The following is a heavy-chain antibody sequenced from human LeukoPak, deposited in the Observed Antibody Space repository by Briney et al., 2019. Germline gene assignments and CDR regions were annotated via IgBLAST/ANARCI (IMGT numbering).Heavy chain of an antibody. CDR1: GFSFSTYE. CDR3: AELGITMIGGV. Sequence: NPGGSLRLSCAASGFSFSTYEFHWVRHAPGKGLEWVSYISSSGSTIYYADSVKGRFTISRDNAKNSLYLQMNSLRAEDTAVYYCAELGITMIGGVWGKGTTVTISS. CDR2: ISSSGSTI. D-gene: IGHD3-10*02. V-gene: IGHV3-48*03. J-gene: IGHJ6*04.